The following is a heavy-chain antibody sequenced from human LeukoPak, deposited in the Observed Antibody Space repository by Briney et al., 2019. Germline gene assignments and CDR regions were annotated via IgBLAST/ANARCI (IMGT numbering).Heavy chain of an antibody. J-gene: IGHJ4*02. CDR3: TTAFGVLLRFGELSAG. D-gene: IGHD3-10*01. V-gene: IGHV3-15*01. CDR1: GFTFSNAW. Sequence: GGSLRLSCAASGFTFSNAWMSWVRQAPGKGLEWVGRIKSKTDGGTTDYAAPVKGRFTISRDDSKNTLYLQMNSLKTEDTAVYYCTTAFGVLLRFGELSAGWGQGTLVTVSS. CDR2: IKSKTDGGTT.